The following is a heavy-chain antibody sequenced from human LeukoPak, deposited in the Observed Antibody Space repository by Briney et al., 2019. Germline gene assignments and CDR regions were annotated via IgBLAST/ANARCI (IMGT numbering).Heavy chain of an antibody. D-gene: IGHD3-22*01. V-gene: IGHV4-34*01. CDR3: ARTGRWLFDY. Sequence: SETLSLTCAVSGGSFSGYYWSWIRQPPGKGLEWIGEINHSGSTNYNPSLKSRVTISVDTSKNQFSLKLSSVTAADTAVYYCARTGRWLFDYWGQGTLVTVSS. CDR2: INHSGST. J-gene: IGHJ4*02. CDR1: GGSFSGYY.